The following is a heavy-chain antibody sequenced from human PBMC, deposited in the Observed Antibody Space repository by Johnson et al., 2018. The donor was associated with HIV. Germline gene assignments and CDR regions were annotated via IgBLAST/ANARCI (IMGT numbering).Heavy chain of an antibody. J-gene: IGHJ3*02. V-gene: IGHV3-66*01. CDR2: IYSGGST. Sequence: VQLVESGGGLVQPGGSLRLSCAASGFTFSSYAMSWVRQAPGKGLEWVSIIYSGGSTYYAESVKGRFTISRDNSKNTLYLQMNNLRVEDTAVYYCARDGESQQLPLGDAFDIWGQGTMVTVSS. CDR3: ARDGESQQLPLGDAFDI. D-gene: IGHD6-13*01. CDR1: GFTFSSYA.